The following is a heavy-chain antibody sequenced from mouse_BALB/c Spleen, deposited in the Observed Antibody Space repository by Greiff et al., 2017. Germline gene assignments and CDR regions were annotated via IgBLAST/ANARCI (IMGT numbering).Heavy chain of an antibody. D-gene: IGHD1-1*01. CDR2: ISDGGSYT. CDR3: ARAPITTVGGFAY. CDR1: GFTFSDYY. Sequence: EVKLVESGGGLVKPGGSLKLSCAASGFTFSDYYMYWVRQTPEKRLEWVATISDGGSYTYYPDSVKGRFTISRDNAKNNLYLQMSSLKSEDTAMYYCARAPITTVGGFAYWGQGTLVTVSA. J-gene: IGHJ3*01. V-gene: IGHV5-4*02.